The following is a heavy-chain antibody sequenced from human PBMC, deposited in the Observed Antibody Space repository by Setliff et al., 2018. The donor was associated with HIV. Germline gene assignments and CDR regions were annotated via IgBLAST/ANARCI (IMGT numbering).Heavy chain of an antibody. CDR1: GGAFISHN. Sequence: SVKVSCKASGGAFISHNFTWVRQAPGQGLEWMGRIIPILGIPNYAQNFQGRLTISADKSTRTAYLELSSLRSDDSAVYFCAKEQEIGSYLDPWGQGTLVTVSS. D-gene: IGHD2-2*02. CDR3: AKEQEIGSYLDP. J-gene: IGHJ5*02. V-gene: IGHV1-69*04. CDR2: IIPILGIP.